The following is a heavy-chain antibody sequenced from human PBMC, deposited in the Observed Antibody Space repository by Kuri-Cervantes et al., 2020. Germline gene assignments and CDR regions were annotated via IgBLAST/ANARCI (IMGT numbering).Heavy chain of an antibody. V-gene: IGHV1-18*01. D-gene: IGHD5-12*01. CDR1: GYTFTSYG. CDR2: ISAYNGNT. J-gene: IGHJ4*02. CDR3: AREGYSGYDYTGGLDY. Sequence: ASVKVSCKASGYTFTSYGISWVRQAPGQGLEWMGWISAYNGNTNYAQKLQGRVTMTTDTSTSTAYMELRSLRSDDTAVYYCAREGYSGYDYTGGLDYWGQGTLVTVSS.